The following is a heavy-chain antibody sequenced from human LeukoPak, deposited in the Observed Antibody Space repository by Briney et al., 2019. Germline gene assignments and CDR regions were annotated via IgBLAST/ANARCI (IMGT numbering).Heavy chain of an antibody. D-gene: IGHD3-22*01. CDR1: GFTFSSYS. J-gene: IGHJ4*02. CDR3: ARGGSTYYYDSSGYI. Sequence: GGSLRLSCAASGFTFSSYSMNWVRQAPGKGLEWVSSISSSSSYIYYADSVKGRFTISRDNAKNSLYLQMNSLRAEDTAVYYCARGGSTYYYDSSGYIWGQGTLVTVSS. CDR2: ISSSSSYI. V-gene: IGHV3-21*01.